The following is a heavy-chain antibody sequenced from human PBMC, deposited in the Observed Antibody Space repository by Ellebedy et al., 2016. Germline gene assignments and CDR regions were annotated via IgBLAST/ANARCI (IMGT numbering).Heavy chain of an antibody. CDR2: IYYSGST. J-gene: IGHJ5*02. CDR1: GGSISSGDYY. Sequence: SETLSLTCTVSGGSISSGDYYWSWIRQPPGKGLEWIGYIYYSGSTYYNPSLKSRVIISVDTSKNQFSLKVTSVTAADTAVYYCARGVSSFDPWGQGTLVTVSS. D-gene: IGHD6-13*01. V-gene: IGHV4-30-4*01. CDR3: ARGVSSFDP.